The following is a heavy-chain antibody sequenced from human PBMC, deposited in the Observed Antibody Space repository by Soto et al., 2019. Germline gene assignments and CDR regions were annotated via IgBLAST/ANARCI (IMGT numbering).Heavy chain of an antibody. CDR1: GFAFSSYA. Sequence: GGSLRLSCAASGFAFSSYAMHWVRQAPGKGLEWVAVISYDGSNKYYADSVKGRFTISRDNSKNTLYLQMNSLRAEDTAVYYCPRDRSSSFDYWGQGTLVTVSS. CDR3: PRDRSSSFDY. V-gene: IGHV3-30-3*01. CDR2: ISYDGSNK. J-gene: IGHJ4*02. D-gene: IGHD6-13*01.